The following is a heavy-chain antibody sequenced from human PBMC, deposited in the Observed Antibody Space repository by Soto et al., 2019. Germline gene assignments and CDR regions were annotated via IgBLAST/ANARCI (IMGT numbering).Heavy chain of an antibody. CDR1: GFAFGNSW. CDR3: ARDVSPGSGRYYLEAFYI. CDR2: IKGDGSAK. Sequence: EVQLVESGGGLVQPGGSLRLSCAASGFAFGNSWMTWVRQAPGKGLEWVANIKGDGSAKSYLDSVRGRFTVSRDNAENSLFLQMNILRAEDKALYYCARDVSPGSGRYYLEAFYIWGQGTMVTVSS. V-gene: IGHV3-7*05. D-gene: IGHD1-26*01. J-gene: IGHJ3*02.